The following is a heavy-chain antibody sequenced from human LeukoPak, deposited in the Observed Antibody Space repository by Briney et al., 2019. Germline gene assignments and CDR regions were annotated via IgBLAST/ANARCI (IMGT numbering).Heavy chain of an antibody. CDR1: GGSFSGYY. V-gene: IGHV4-34*01. J-gene: IGHJ5*02. CDR3: ARGPRRERPRNWFDP. Sequence: PSETLSLTCAVYGGSFSGYYWNWIRQPPGKGLEWIGEINHDGSTNYNPSLKSRVTISVDTSKNQFSLKVSSLTAADAAVYYCARGPRRERPRNWFDPWGQGTLVTVSS. D-gene: IGHD6-6*01. CDR2: INHDGST.